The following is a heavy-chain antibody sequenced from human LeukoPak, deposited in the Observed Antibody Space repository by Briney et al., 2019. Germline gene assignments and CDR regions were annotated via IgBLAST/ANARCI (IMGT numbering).Heavy chain of an antibody. CDR2: VSSSTSYI. Sequence: PGGSLRLSCAASGFTFSSYSMNWIRQAPGKGLEWVSSVSSSTSYIYYADSVKGRFTISKDNAKNSLYLQMNSLRAEDTAVYYCARAGGSTVSHSDYWGQGTLVTVSS. D-gene: IGHD4-17*01. V-gene: IGHV3-21*01. CDR1: GFTFSSYS. CDR3: ARAGGSTVSHSDY. J-gene: IGHJ4*02.